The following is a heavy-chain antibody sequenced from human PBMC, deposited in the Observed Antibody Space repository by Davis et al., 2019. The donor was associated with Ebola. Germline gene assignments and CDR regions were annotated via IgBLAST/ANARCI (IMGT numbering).Heavy chain of an antibody. CDR2: INHSGST. CDR1: GGSFSGYF. D-gene: IGHD5-18*01. J-gene: IGHJ4*02. Sequence: GSLRLSCAVYGGSFSGYFWSWIRQPPGKGLEWIGEINHSGSTNYNPSLKSRVTISVDTSKNQFSLKLSSVTAADTAVYYCARGGYSYGLDYWGQGTLVTVSS. CDR3: ARGGYSYGLDY. V-gene: IGHV4-34*01.